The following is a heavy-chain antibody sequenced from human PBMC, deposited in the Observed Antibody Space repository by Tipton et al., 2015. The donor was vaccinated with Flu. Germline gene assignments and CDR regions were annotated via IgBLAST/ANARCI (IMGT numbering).Heavy chain of an antibody. Sequence: SLRLSCAASGFTFSDYYMSWIRQLPGKGLEWVSHISSSGTTINYADSVKGRFTISRENGKNSLYLQMNSLRAGDTAVYYCARGPLPDSNWYNGLDVWGQGTTVTVFS. CDR3: ARGPLPDSNWYNGLDV. CDR2: ISSSGTTI. D-gene: IGHD6-13*01. J-gene: IGHJ6*02. V-gene: IGHV3-11*04. CDR1: GFTFSDYY.